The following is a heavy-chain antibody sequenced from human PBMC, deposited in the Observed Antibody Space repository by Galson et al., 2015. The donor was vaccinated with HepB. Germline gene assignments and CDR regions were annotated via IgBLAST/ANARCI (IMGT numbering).Heavy chain of an antibody. D-gene: IGHD2-8*02. V-gene: IGHV3-15*01. CDR1: GFPFNNAW. CDR2: IKSITDGETT. Sequence: SLRLSCAASGFPFNNAWMTWVRQAPGMGLEWVGRIKSITDGETTDYAAPVKGRFTISRDDSKNRLYLQMNSLKPEDTAVYYCTTDVYYSTYWSWLDPWGQGTLVTVSS. J-gene: IGHJ5*02. CDR3: TTDVYYSTYWSWLDP.